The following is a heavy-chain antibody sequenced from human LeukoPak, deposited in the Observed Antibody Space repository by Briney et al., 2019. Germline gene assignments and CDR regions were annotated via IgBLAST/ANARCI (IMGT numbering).Heavy chain of an antibody. J-gene: IGHJ4*02. CDR2: ISSSSSYI. CDR1: GFTFSSYS. V-gene: IGHV3-21*01. CDR3: AREKLTEVGDFDY. Sequence: GGSLRLSCAASGFTFSSYSMNWVRQAPGKGLEWVSSISSSSSYIYYADSVKGRFTISRDNSKNTLYLQMNSLRAEDTAVYYCAREKLTEVGDFDYWGQGTLVTVSS. D-gene: IGHD1-26*01.